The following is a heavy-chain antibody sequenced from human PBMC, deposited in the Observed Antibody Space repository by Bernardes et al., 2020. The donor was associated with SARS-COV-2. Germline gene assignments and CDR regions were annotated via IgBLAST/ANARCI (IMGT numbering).Heavy chain of an antibody. CDR1: GFTFSDYA. CDR2: ISDRSSYI. CDR3: ARDLYGNSTPDFDS. V-gene: IGHV3-21*01. J-gene: IGHJ4*01. Sequence: GGSLRLSCVASGFTFSDYAMNWVRQAPGEGLEWVSSISDRSSYIYYADSVKGRFTISRDNAKNSLYLQMSSLRVEDTAVYYCARDLYGNSTPDFDSWGQGTLVTVSS. D-gene: IGHD2-8*01.